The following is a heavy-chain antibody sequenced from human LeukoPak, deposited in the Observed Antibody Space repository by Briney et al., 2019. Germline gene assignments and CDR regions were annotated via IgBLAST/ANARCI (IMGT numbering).Heavy chain of an antibody. Sequence: ASVKVSCKASGYTFTDYYVHWVRQAPGQGLEWMGWANPKTGGTNYARKFQGRVTMTKDTSINTVNMELSRLTSDDTAVYYCAREFSSKLEWLAYVTGDDAFDVWGQGTMITVS. CDR2: ANPKTGGT. CDR1: GYTFTDYY. D-gene: IGHD3-3*01. V-gene: IGHV1-2*02. J-gene: IGHJ3*01. CDR3: AREFSSKLEWLAYVTGDDAFDV.